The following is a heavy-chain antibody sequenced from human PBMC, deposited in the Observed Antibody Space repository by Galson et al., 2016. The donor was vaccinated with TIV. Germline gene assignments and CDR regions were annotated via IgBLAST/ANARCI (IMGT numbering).Heavy chain of an antibody. D-gene: IGHD1-26*01. CDR3: ARWAAGGSYYQYFQH. Sequence: LSLTCNVSGGSISSGGYFWSWIRQHPGKGLEWIGNIYNSGSTYYKPSLKSRVTISVDTSKNQFSLMMSSVTAADTAVYYCARWAAGGSYYQYFQHWGQGTLVTVSS. J-gene: IGHJ1*01. CDR1: GGSISSGGYF. CDR2: IYNSGST. V-gene: IGHV4-31*03.